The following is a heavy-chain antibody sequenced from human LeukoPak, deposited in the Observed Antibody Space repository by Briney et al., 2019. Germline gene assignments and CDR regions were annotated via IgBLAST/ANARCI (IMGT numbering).Heavy chain of an antibody. V-gene: IGHV4-30-2*01. Sequence: SETLSLTCAVSGGSISSGGYSWSWIRQPPGKGLEWIGYIYHSGSTYYNPSLKSRVTISVDRSKNQFSLKLSSVTAADTAVYYCARWATTAFDYWGQGTLVTVSS. J-gene: IGHJ4*02. D-gene: IGHD1-26*01. CDR3: ARWATTAFDY. CDR1: GGSISSGGYS. CDR2: IYHSGST.